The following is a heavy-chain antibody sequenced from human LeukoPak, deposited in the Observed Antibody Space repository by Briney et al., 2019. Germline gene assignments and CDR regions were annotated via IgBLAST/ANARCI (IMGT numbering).Heavy chain of an antibody. Sequence: ASVKVSCKATGDTFSSYSISWVRQTPGQGLEWMGGIIPIFETANYAQKFQGRVTITADESTSTAYMELSSLRSEDTAVYYCARGVVGATHYYYMDVWGKGTTVTISS. D-gene: IGHD1-26*01. V-gene: IGHV1-69*13. J-gene: IGHJ6*03. CDR1: GDTFSSYS. CDR3: ARGVVGATHYYYMDV. CDR2: IIPIFETA.